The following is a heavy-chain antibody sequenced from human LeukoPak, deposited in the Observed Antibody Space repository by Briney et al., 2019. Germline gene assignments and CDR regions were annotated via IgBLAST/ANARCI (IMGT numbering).Heavy chain of an antibody. D-gene: IGHD3-22*01. J-gene: IGHJ6*02. V-gene: IGHV4-61*01. CDR2: IYYSGST. CDR1: GGSVSSGSYY. Sequence: NPSETLSLTCTVSGGSVSSGSYYWSWIRQPPGKGLEWIGYIYYSGSTNYNPSLKSRVTISVDTSKNQFSLKLSSVTAADTAVYYCARASLSSGYYYVAYYYYYGMDVWGQGTTVTVSS. CDR3: ARASLSSGYYYVAYYYYYGMDV.